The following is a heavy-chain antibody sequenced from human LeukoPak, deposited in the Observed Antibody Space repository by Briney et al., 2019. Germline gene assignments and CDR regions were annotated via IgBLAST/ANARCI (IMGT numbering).Heavy chain of an antibody. CDR3: ARVRCSGGSCPYYYYYYYMDV. V-gene: IGHV4-39*07. CDR1: GGSISSSSYY. D-gene: IGHD2-15*01. Sequence: SETLSLTCTVSGGSISSSSYYWAWIRQPPGKGLEWTGSIHYSGSTYYNPSLQSRVTISIDTSKNQFSLKLRFVTAADTAVYYCARVRCSGGSCPYYYYYYYMDVWGKGTTVTVSS. J-gene: IGHJ6*03. CDR2: IHYSGST.